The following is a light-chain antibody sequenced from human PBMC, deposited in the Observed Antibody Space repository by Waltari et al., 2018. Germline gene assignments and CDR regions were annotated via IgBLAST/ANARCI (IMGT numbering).Light chain of an antibody. CDR2: GAS. Sequence: IVLTQSPGTLSLSQGERATLSCRASQSVSRSFAWYQQKPGQAPKLLIYGASTRATGIPDRFTGSGSGTDFSLTISSPEPEDFAIYFCQHYVRLPATFGQGTKVEIK. CDR3: QHYVRLPAT. V-gene: IGKV3-20*01. J-gene: IGKJ1*01. CDR1: QSVSRS.